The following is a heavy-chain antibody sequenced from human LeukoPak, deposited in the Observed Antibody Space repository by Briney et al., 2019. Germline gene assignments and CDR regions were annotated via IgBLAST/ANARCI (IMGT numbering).Heavy chain of an antibody. V-gene: IGHV1-69*13. CDR2: IIPIFGTA. Sequence: SVKVSCKASGGTFSSYAISWVRQAPGQGLEWMGGIIPIFGTANYAQKFQGRVTITADGSTSTAYMELSSLRSEDTAVYYCARPAAHPIGIINKIETFDSFDYWGQGTLVTVSS. CDR3: ARPAAHPIGIINKIETFDSFDY. D-gene: IGHD6-6*01. CDR1: GGTFSSYA. J-gene: IGHJ4*02.